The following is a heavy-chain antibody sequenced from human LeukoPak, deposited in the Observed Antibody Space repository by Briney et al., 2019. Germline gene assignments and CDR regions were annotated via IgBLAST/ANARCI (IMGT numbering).Heavy chain of an antibody. CDR1: GGSISNNY. CDR3: GRRGNWGFFDY. D-gene: IGHD7-27*01. J-gene: IGHJ4*02. V-gene: IGHV4-4*09. CDR2: INTSGST. Sequence: SETLSLTCTVSGGSISNNYWSWIRQPPGKELEWIGYINTSGSTNYNPSLKSRVSISLDTSRNQFSLKLTSVTAADTAVCYCGRRGNWGFFDYWGQGILVSVSS.